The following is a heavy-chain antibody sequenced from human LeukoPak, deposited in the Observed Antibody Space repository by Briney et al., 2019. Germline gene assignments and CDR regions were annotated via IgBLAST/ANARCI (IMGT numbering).Heavy chain of an antibody. V-gene: IGHV3-7*01. J-gene: IGHJ4*02. CDR3: ARDEGSSENWNYAQY. CDR2: IKQDGSEK. D-gene: IGHD1-7*01. CDR1: GFTFSSYW. Sequence: SGGSLRLSCAASGFTFSSYWMSWVRQAPGKGLEWVANIKQDGSEKYYVDSVKGRFTISRDNAKNSLYLQMSSLRAEDTAVYYCARDEGSSENWNYAQYWGQGTLVTVSS.